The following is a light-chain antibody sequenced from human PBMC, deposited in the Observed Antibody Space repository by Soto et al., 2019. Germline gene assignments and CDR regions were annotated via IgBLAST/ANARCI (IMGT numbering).Light chain of an antibody. Sequence: EIVLTQSPGTLSLSPGERATLSCRASQTISSSFLAWYQQKPGQAPRLLIYRASRRAPGIPDRFSGSRSWTAFTLTISRLEPEDFAVYYCHQFGSSPLDTFGPGTKVEIK. V-gene: IGKV3-20*01. J-gene: IGKJ3*01. CDR2: RAS. CDR1: QTISSSF. CDR3: HQFGSSPLDT.